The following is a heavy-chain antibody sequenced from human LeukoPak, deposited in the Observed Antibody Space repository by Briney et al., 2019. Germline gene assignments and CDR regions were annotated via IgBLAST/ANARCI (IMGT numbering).Heavy chain of an antibody. CDR2: IMGRGGST. CDR3: AKRDRYYGSGSREGGAFDI. Sequence: HPGGSLRLSCAASGFNLHDHCMESVRHAPGNGLEWVSSIMGRGGSTYYADSVNGPFTISRYNSNNTLYMQMNSLSAEDTAVYYCAKRDRYYGSGSREGGAFDIWGQGTMVTVSS. D-gene: IGHD3-10*01. J-gene: IGHJ3*02. V-gene: IGHV3-23*01. CDR1: GFNLHDHC.